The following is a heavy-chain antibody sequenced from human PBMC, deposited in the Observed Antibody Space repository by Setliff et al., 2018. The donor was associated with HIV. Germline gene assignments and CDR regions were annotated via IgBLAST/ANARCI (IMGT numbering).Heavy chain of an antibody. V-gene: IGHV3-53*01. CDR3: ARSPQGGYFDY. Sequence: LRLSCVASGFTFSSYCMNWVRQAPGKGLEGVSIIYSGGTTYYADSVKGRFTISRDNSKNTLYLQMNSLRVEDTAVYHCARSPQGGYFDYWGQGTLVTVSS. J-gene: IGHJ4*03. CDR2: IYSGGTT. CDR1: GFTFSSYC.